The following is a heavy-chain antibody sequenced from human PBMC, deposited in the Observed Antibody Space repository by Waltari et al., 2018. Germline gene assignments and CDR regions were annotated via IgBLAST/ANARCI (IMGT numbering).Heavy chain of an antibody. J-gene: IGHJ5*02. CDR2: VEPEDGET. CDR3: ATGGDYYGSGNPP. D-gene: IGHD3-10*01. CDR1: GYTFTDYY. V-gene: IGHV1-69-2*01. Sequence: EVQLVQSGAEVKKPGATVKISCKASGYTFTDYYMHWVQQAPGKGLEWMGRVEPEDGETRYAEKFQGRVTITADTSTDTAYMELSSLRSEDTAVYYCATGGDYYGSGNPPWGQGTLVTVSS.